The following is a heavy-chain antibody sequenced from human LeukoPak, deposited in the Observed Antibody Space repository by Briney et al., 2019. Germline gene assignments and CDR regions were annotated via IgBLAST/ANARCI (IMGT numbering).Heavy chain of an antibody. CDR3: ARGDYGGGFDY. D-gene: IGHD4-23*01. Sequence: GASVKVSCKASGYTVTSYGITWVRQAPGQGLEWMGWISSYNGDTKYAQKVQGRVTVTTDTSTSTAYMELRSLSLDDTAVYYCARGDYGGGFDYWGQGTLVTVSS. J-gene: IGHJ4*02. V-gene: IGHV1-18*01. CDR1: GYTVTSYG. CDR2: ISSYNGDT.